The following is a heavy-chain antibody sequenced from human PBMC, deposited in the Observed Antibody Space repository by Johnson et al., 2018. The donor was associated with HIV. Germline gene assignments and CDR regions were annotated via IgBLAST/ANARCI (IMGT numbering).Heavy chain of an antibody. D-gene: IGHD2-15*01. CDR1: GFTFSSYG. Sequence: VQLVESGGGVVQPGGSLRLSCAASGFTFSSYGMHWVRQAPGKGLEWVAFIRYDGSNKYYADSVKGRFTISRDNSKNTLYLQMNSLRAEDTAVYYCAGEGSCYSCGAFDIWGQGTMVTVSS. V-gene: IGHV3-30*02. CDR3: AGEGSCYSCGAFDI. CDR2: IRYDGSNK. J-gene: IGHJ3*02.